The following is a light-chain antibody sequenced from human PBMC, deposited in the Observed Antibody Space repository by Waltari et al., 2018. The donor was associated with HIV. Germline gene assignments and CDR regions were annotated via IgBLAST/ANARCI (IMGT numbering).Light chain of an antibody. J-gene: IGKJ5*01. CDR1: HDIKES. V-gene: IGKV1-33*01. CDR3: QHYVTPSAIT. Sequence: DIQMTQSTSSLSAPVGDRVTITCQARHDIKESLNWFQQQPGKAPNRLIYDVSNLEVGVPSRFSGSGSGTDFSFTISSLQPEDVGTYYCQHYVTPSAITFGQGTRLEI. CDR2: DVS.